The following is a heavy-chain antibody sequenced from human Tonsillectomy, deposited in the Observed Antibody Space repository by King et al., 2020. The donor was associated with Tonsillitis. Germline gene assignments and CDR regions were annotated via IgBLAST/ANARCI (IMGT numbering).Heavy chain of an antibody. V-gene: IGHV3-15*01. CDR2: IKSKSDGGTT. CDR3: TTGRSDWFFAGGDAFDI. D-gene: IGHD2-8*02. Sequence: VQLVESGGGLVKPGGSLRLSCAASGFTFSNAWMSWVRQAPGKGLEWVGRIKSKSDGGTTDYAAPVRGRFTISREDSKNMVYLQMNSLKIEDTAVYCFTTGRSDWFFAGGDAFDIWGQGTMVTVSS. J-gene: IGHJ3*02. CDR1: GFTFSNAW.